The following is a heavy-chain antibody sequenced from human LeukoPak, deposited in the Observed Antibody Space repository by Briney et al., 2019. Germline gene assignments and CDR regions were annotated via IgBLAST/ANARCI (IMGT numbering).Heavy chain of an antibody. V-gene: IGHV1-18*01. D-gene: IGHD6-19*01. CDR3: ARDYLYSSRTFDY. Sequence: ASVKVSCKAAGFTFTSYGISWVRQAPGQGLEWIAWISAYNGNTNYAQKLQGRVTMTTDTSTSTAYMELRSLRADDTDVYYSARDYLYSSRTFDYWGQGTLVTVSS. CDR1: GFTFTSYG. J-gene: IGHJ4*02. CDR2: ISAYNGNT.